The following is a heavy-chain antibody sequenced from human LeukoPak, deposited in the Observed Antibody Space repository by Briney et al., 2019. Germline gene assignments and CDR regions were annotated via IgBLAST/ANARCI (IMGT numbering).Heavy chain of an antibody. J-gene: IGHJ4*02. CDR3: AKLFESGTYNNFFHY. V-gene: IGHV3-20*04. D-gene: IGHD3-10*01. CDR2: TNGDGGRT. CDR1: GFTFDDYA. Sequence: GGSLRLSCAPSGFTFDDYAMSWVRQTPGKGLEWVSGTNGDGGRTGYADSVKGRFTISRDNAKNSLYLQMNSLRVEDTAMYYCAKLFESGTYNNFFHYWGQGTLVTVFS.